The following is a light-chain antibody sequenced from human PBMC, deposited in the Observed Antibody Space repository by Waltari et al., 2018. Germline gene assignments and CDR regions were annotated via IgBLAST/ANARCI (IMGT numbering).Light chain of an antibody. J-gene: IGKJ4*01. V-gene: IGKV1-33*01. CDR2: DAS. Sequence: DIQMTQSPSSLSASVGDRVTITCQASHDINNYFNWYQQKPGEAPKLLIYDASNLETGVPSRFSGSGSGTDFTFTISSLQPEDLATYYCQHYDHLLWGTFGGGTKVEIK. CDR3: QHYDHLLWGT. CDR1: HDINNY.